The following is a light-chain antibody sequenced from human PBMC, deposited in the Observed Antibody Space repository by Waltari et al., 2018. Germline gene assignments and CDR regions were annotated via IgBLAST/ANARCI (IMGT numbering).Light chain of an antibody. CDR1: QIISTW. V-gene: IGKV1-5*03. Sequence: DIQLTQSPFTLSASVGDRLTITCRASQIISTWLAWLQQKPGKAPKVLIYKASSLQSGVPLRFSGSGSGTEFTLTITSLQPDDFATYYCQYYNNYPWAFGQGTKVEIK. CDR3: QYYNNYPWA. CDR2: KAS. J-gene: IGKJ1*01.